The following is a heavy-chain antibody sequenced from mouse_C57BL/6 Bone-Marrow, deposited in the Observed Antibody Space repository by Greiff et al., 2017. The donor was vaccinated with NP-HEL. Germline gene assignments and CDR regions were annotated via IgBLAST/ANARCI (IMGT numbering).Heavy chain of an antibody. CDR2: ISNLAYSI. V-gene: IGHV5-15*04. CDR3: ARQGAQADYYYAMDY. J-gene: IGHJ4*01. Sequence: EVKLVESGGGLVQPGGSLKLSCAASGFTFSDYGMAWVRQAPRTGPEWVAFISNLAYSIYYADTVTGRFTISRENAKNTLYLEMSSLRSEDTAMYYCARQGAQADYYYAMDYWGQGTSVTVSS. CDR1: GFTFSDYG. D-gene: IGHD3-2*02.